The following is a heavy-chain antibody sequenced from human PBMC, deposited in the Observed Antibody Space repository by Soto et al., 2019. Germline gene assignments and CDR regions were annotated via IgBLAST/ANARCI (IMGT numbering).Heavy chain of an antibody. CDR3: AREGLVGAIYFDY. CDR2: IKQDGSEK. V-gene: IGHV3-7*01. Sequence: LRLSCAASGFTFSSYWMSWVRQSPGKGLEWVANIKQDGSEKYYVDSVKGRFTISRDNAKNSLYLQMNSLRAEDTAVYYCAREGLVGAIYFDYWGQGTLVTVSS. D-gene: IGHD1-26*01. J-gene: IGHJ4*02. CDR1: GFTFSSYW.